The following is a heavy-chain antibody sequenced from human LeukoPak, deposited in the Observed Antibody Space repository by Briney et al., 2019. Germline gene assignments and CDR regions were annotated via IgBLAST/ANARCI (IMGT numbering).Heavy chain of an antibody. CDR1: GFTFSSYA. CDR3: ARDGDGYTRDPYYFDY. J-gene: IGHJ4*02. CDR2: ISYDGSNK. D-gene: IGHD5-24*01. V-gene: IGHV3-30-3*01. Sequence: GGSLRLSCAASGFTFSSYAMHWVRQAPGKGLEWVAVISYDGSNKYYADSVKGRFTISRDNSKNTLYLQMNSLRAEDTAVYYCARDGDGYTRDPYYFDYWGQGTLVTVSS.